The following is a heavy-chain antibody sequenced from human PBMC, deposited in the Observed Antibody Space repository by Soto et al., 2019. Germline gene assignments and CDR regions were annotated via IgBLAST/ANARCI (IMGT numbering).Heavy chain of an antibody. CDR3: ATRSTFQLYYYYGMDV. CDR2: ISYDGSNK. Sequence: PGGSLRLSCAASGFTFSIYAMHWVRHAPGKGLEWVAVISYDGSNKYYADSVKGRFTISRDNSKNTLYLQMNSLRAEDTAVYYCATRSTFQLYYYYGMDVWGQGTTVTVSS. D-gene: IGHD1-1*01. V-gene: IGHV3-30-3*01. J-gene: IGHJ6*02. CDR1: GFTFSIYA.